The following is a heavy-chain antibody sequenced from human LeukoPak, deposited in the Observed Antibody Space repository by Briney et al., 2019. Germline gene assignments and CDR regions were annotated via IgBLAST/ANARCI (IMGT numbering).Heavy chain of an antibody. D-gene: IGHD5-12*01. Sequence: GGSLRLSCATSGFTFSSYSMNWVRQAPGKGLEWVSYISSSSSTIYYADSVKGRFTISRDNAKNSLYLQMNSLRAEDTAVYYCAREGEVATTPYGMDVWGQGTTVTVSS. CDR3: AREGEVATTPYGMDV. CDR1: GFTFSSYS. J-gene: IGHJ6*02. V-gene: IGHV3-48*01. CDR2: ISSSSSTI.